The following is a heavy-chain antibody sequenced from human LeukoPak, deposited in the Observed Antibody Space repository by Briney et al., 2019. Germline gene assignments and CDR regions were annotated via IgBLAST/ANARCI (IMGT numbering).Heavy chain of an antibody. CDR3: ARAGGSRYYYAMDV. Sequence: LRLSCAASGFTFDDYGMHWVRQAPGKGLEWVSGISWNSDSVGYADSVKGRFTISRDNAENSLYLQMNSLRAEDTAFYYCARAGGSRYYYAMDVWGQGTTVTVSS. CDR2: ISWNSDSV. CDR1: GFTFDDYG. V-gene: IGHV3-9*01. D-gene: IGHD3-16*01. J-gene: IGHJ6*02.